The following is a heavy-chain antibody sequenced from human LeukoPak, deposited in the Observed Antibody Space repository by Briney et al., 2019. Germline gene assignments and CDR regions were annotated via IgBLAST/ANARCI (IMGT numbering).Heavy chain of an antibody. Sequence: PGGSLRLSCAASGFNFNTYTMNWVRQAPGKGLEWVSSISSDSSYIYYADAVHGRFTVSRDNAKYSLYLQMNSLRAEDTAVYYCVRGLTGYSYFFDYWGQGALVTVSS. CDR1: GFNFNTYT. J-gene: IGHJ4*02. CDR3: VRGLTGYSYFFDY. CDR2: ISSDSSYI. V-gene: IGHV3-21*01. D-gene: IGHD1-20*01.